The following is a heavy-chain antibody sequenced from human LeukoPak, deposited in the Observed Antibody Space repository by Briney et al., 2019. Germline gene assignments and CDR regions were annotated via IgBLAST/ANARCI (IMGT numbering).Heavy chain of an antibody. V-gene: IGHV3-21*01. D-gene: IGHD2-2*01. CDR3: ARDLGPYIVVVPAAPFGY. CDR1: GFTFSSYS. J-gene: IGHJ4*02. CDR2: ISSSSSYI. Sequence: GGSLRLSCAASGFTFSSYSMNWVRQAPGKGLEWVSSISSSSSYIYYADSVKGRFTISRDNAKNSLYLRMNSLRAEDTAVYYCARDLGPYIVVVPAAPFGYWGQGTLVTVSS.